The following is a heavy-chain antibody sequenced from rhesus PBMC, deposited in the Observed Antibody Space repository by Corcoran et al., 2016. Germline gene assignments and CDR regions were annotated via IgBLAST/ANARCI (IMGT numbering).Heavy chain of an antibody. D-gene: IGHD4-23*01. CDR1: GGSISSGYYY. V-gene: IGHV4-122*02. CDR2: ITYSGST. J-gene: IGHJ1*01. Sequence: QVQLQESGPGLLKPSETLSLTCAVSGGSISSGYYYCSWVRQPPGKVLEWIGYITYSGSTSYNPSLKSRVTISRETSKKQFYLKLSSVTAADTAVYYCAREYPVTTRFEFWGQGALVTVSS. CDR3: AREYPVTTRFEF.